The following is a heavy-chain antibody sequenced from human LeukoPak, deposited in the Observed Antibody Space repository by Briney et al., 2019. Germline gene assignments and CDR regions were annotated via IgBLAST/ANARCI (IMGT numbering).Heavy chain of an antibody. Sequence: ASVKVSCKASGYTFTNYHINWVRQATGQGLEWMGWINPNSGNAGYAQKFQGRVTMTRNTSISTAYMELSSLRSEDTAVYYCARALAWGGSSYSYYYMDVWDKGTTVTVSS. CDR3: ARALAWGGSSYSYYYMDV. V-gene: IGHV1-8*02. CDR1: GYTFTNYH. J-gene: IGHJ6*03. D-gene: IGHD1-26*01. CDR2: INPNSGNA.